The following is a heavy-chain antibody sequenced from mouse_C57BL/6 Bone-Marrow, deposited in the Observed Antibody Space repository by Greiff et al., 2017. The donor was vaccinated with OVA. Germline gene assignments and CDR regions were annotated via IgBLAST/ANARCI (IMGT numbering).Heavy chain of an antibody. CDR3: ASLYYGSSPFAY. D-gene: IGHD1-1*01. V-gene: IGHV14-3*01. Sequence: VQLKESVAELVRPGASVKLSCTASGFNIKNTYMHWVKQRPEQGLEWIGRIDPANGNTKYAPKFQGKATITADTSSNTAYLQLSSLTSEDTAIYYCASLYYGSSPFAYWGQGTLVTVSA. J-gene: IGHJ3*01. CDR1: GFNIKNTY. CDR2: IDPANGNT.